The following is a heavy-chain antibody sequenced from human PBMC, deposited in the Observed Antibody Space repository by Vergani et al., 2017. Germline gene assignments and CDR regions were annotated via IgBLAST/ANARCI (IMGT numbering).Heavy chain of an antibody. CDR3: ARAAAAALDY. CDR1: GGSISSGSYY. V-gene: IGHV4-61*02. CDR2: ISTSGST. D-gene: IGHD6-13*01. J-gene: IGHJ4*02. Sequence: QVQLQESGPGLVKPSQTLFLTCTVSGGSISSGSYYWSWIRQPAGKGLEWIGRISTSGSTNYNPSLKSRVTISLDTSKNQFYLKLNSLTAADTAVYYCARAAAAALDYWGQGTLVTVSS.